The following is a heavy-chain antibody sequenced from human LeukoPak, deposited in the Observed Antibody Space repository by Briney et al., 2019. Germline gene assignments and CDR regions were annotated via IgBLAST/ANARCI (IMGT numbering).Heavy chain of an antibody. V-gene: IGHV3-30*04. CDR1: GLTFSDYT. J-gene: IGHJ4*02. Sequence: TGRSLRLSCAASGLTFSDYTMQWVRQAPGKGLEWVALLPPDGSYQYYADSLKGRFTISRDNFKNALYLQMNSLRLEDTAVYYCARGLHDRSWYGAHWGQGTLLSVSS. D-gene: IGHD6-13*01. CDR2: LPPDGSYQ. CDR3: ARGLHDRSWYGAH.